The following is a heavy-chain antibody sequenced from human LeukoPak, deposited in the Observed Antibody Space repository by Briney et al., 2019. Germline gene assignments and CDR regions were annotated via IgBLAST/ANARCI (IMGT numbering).Heavy chain of an antibody. Sequence: GGSLRLSCAASGFTFSSYGMHWVRQAPGKGLEWVAVISYDGSNKYYADSVKGRFTISRDNSKNTLYLQMNSLRAEDTAVSYCAKDRNGIAARFGWLDYWGQGTLVTVSS. V-gene: IGHV3-30*18. D-gene: IGHD6-6*01. J-gene: IGHJ4*02. CDR2: ISYDGSNK. CDR1: GFTFSSYG. CDR3: AKDRNGIAARFGWLDY.